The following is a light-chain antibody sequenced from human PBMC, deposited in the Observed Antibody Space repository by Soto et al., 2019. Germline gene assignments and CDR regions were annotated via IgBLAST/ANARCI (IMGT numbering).Light chain of an antibody. CDR3: QQYVSSPT. V-gene: IGKV3-20*01. CDR2: GAS. CDR1: QSVSSSY. J-gene: IGKJ2*01. Sequence: IVLTQSPGTLSLSPGERATLSCRASQSVSSSYLAWYQQKPGQALRLLIYGASSRATGIPDRFSGSGSGTDFTLTSSRLEPEDFAVYYCQQYVSSPTFGQGTKLEIK.